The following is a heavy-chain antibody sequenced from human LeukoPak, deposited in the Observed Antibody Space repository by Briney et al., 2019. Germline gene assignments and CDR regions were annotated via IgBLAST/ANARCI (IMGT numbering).Heavy chain of an antibody. CDR3: AKSKSQWELLMDY. Sequence: GGSLRLSCAASGFTLSSYAMSWVRQAPGKGLEWVSAISGSDGSTYYADSVKGRFTISRDNSKNTLYLQMNSLRAEDTAVYYCAKSKSQWELLMDYWGQGTLVTVSS. CDR1: GFTLSSYA. J-gene: IGHJ4*02. D-gene: IGHD1-26*01. CDR2: ISGSDGST. V-gene: IGHV3-23*01.